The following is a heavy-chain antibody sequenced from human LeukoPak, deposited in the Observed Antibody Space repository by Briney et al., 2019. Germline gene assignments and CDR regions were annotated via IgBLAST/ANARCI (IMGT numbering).Heavy chain of an antibody. V-gene: IGHV3-53*01. CDR3: ARSVPDYTRFDY. J-gene: IGHJ4*02. Sequence: PGGSLRLSCAASGFTVSSNYMSWVRQAPGKGLEWVSTFKTNSGQVYYAESVRGRFTISRDNSKNTVYLQMSSLRAEDTALYYCARSVPDYTRFDYWGQGALVTVSP. D-gene: IGHD4-11*01. CDR1: GFTVSSNY. CDR2: FKTNSGQV.